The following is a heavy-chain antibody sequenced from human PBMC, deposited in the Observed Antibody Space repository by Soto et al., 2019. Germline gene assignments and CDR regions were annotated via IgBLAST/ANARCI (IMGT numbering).Heavy chain of an antibody. CDR2: IKSDGSAT. Sequence: GGSLRLSCAASGFTLSSYWMHWVRQAPGKGLVWVSRIKSDGSATNYADSVKGRLTISRDNAKNTLYLQMNSLRAEDTAVYYCAMTTETDWTGAFDIWGQGTMVTVSS. J-gene: IGHJ3*02. V-gene: IGHV3-74*01. CDR1: GFTLSSYW. CDR3: AMTTETDWTGAFDI. D-gene: IGHD4-17*01.